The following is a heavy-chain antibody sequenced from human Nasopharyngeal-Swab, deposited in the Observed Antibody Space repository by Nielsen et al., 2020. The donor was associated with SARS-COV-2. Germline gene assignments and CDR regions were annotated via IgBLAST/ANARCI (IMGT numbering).Heavy chain of an antibody. J-gene: IGHJ5*02. CDR3: ARDGGITIFGVVPPGRGWFDP. V-gene: IGHV4-59*01. CDR1: GGSISSYY. CDR2: IYYSGST. Sequence: GSLRLSCTVSGGSISSYYWSWIRQPPGKGLEWIGYIYYSGSTNYNPSLKSRVTISVDTSKNQFSLKLSSVTAADTAVYYCARDGGITIFGVVPPGRGWFDPWGQGTLVTASS. D-gene: IGHD3-3*01.